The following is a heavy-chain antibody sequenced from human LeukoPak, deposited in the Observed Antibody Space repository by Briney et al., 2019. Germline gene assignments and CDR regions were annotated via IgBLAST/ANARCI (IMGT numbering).Heavy chain of an antibody. CDR2: IKQDGSEK. Sequence: GGSLRLSCAASGFTFSSYWMRWVRQAPGKGLEWVANIKQDGSEKYYVDSVKGRFTISRDNAKNSLYLQMNSLRAEDTAVCYCARGVDSLRYFDWFLYYFDYWGQGTLVTVSS. CDR3: ARGVDSLRYFDWFLYYFDY. D-gene: IGHD3-9*01. CDR1: GFTFSSYW. V-gene: IGHV3-7*03. J-gene: IGHJ4*02.